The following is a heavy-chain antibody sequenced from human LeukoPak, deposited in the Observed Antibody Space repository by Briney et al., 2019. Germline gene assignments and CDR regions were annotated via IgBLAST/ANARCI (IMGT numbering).Heavy chain of an antibody. D-gene: IGHD6-19*01. CDR1: GGTFSSYA. V-gene: IGHV1-2*02. J-gene: IGHJ4*02. Sequence: EASVKVSCKASGGTFSSYAISWVRQAPGQGLEWMGWINPNSGGTNYAQKFQGRVTMTRDTSISTAYMELSRLRSDDTAVYYCAREVAVAPPDYWGQGTLVTVSS. CDR3: AREVAVAPPDY. CDR2: INPNSGGT.